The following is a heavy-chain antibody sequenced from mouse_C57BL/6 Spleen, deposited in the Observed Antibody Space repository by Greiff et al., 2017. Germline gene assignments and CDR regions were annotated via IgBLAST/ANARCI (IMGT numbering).Heavy chain of an antibody. CDR3: AREGYYDVKFAY. CDR1: GYTFTSYT. CDR2: INPSSGYT. D-gene: IGHD2-4*01. J-gene: IGHJ3*01. Sequence: VQLQQSGAELARPGASVKMSCKASGYTFTSYTMHWVKQRPGQGLEWIGYINPSSGYTKYNQKFKDKATLTADKSSSTAYMQLSSLTSEDSAVYYCAREGYYDVKFAYWGQGTLVTVSA. V-gene: IGHV1-4*01.